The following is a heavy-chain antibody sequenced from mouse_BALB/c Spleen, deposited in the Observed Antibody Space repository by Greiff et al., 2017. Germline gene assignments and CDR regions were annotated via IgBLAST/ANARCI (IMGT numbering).Heavy chain of an antibody. Sequence: QVQLQQPGAELVKPGASVKLSCKASGYTFTSYWMHWVKQRPGQGLEWIGEINPSNGRTNYNEKFKSKATLTVDKSSSTAYMQLSSLTSEDSAVYYCASLLRLLAYGGQGTLVTVSA. D-gene: IGHD1-2*01. CDR1: GYTFTSYW. V-gene: IGHV1S81*02. CDR2: INPSNGRT. CDR3: ASLLRLLAY. J-gene: IGHJ3*01.